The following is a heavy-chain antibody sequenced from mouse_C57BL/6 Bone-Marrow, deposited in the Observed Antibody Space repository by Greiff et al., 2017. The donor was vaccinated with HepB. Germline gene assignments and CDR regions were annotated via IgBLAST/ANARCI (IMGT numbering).Heavy chain of an antibody. CDR2: ISSGGSYT. D-gene: IGHD2-5*01. Sequence: EVHLVESGGDLVKPGGSLKLSCAASGFTFSSYGMSWVRQTPDKRLEWVATISSGGSYTYYPDSVKGRFTISRDNAKNTLYLQMSSLKSEDTAMYYCARLKAYYSNYYAMDYWGQGTSVTVSS. V-gene: IGHV5-6*01. CDR1: GFTFSSYG. J-gene: IGHJ4*01. CDR3: ARLKAYYSNYYAMDY.